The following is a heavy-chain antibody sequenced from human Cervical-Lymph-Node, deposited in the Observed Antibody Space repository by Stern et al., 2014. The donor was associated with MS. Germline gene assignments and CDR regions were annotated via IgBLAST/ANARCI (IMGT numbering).Heavy chain of an antibody. CDR2: VDPEDGET. V-gene: IGHV1-24*01. J-gene: IGHJ6*02. Sequence: VQLVQSGAEVKKPGASVKVSCKVSGYTLTELSMHWVRQAPGKGLEWMGGVDPEDGETIYAQKFQGRVTMTEDTSTDTAYMELSSLRSEDTAVYYCATDRDDFRSGYSAPTKGYGLDVWGQGTTVTVTS. D-gene: IGHD3-3*01. CDR3: ATDRDDFRSGYSAPTKGYGLDV. CDR1: GYTLTELS.